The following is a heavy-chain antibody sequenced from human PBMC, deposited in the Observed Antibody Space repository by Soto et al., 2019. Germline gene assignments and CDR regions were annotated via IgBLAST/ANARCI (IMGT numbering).Heavy chain of an antibody. CDR1: GYSFTSYW. Sequence: PWESLKISCKGSGYSFTSYWISWVRQMPGKGLEWMGRIDPSDSYTNYSPSFQGHVTISVDKSISTAYLQWSSLKASDTAMYYCATRRGRGISRYYFDYWGQGTLVTVSS. D-gene: IGHD3-10*01. CDR2: IDPSDSYT. V-gene: IGHV5-10-1*01. CDR3: ATRRGRGISRYYFDY. J-gene: IGHJ4*02.